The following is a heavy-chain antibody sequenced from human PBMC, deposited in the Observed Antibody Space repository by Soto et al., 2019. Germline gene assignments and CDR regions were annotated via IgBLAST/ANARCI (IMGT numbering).Heavy chain of an antibody. CDR3: ATSLWFGTQPEI. J-gene: IGHJ4*02. Sequence: LSLTCGVYDGSFSNNYWTWFRQPPGKGLEWIGEISPSGTTKYIPPLKSRVTISLDTPKMHSSLKVTSVTAADTAVYYCATSLWFGTQPEIWGQGTLVTVSS. CDR1: DGSFSNNY. D-gene: IGHD3-10*01. CDR2: ISPSGTT. V-gene: IGHV4-34*01.